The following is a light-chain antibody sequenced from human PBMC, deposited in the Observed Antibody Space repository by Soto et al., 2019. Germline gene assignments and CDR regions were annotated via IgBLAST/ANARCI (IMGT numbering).Light chain of an antibody. CDR2: DVS. CDR3: SSYTSSSTIVV. J-gene: IGLJ2*01. CDR1: SSDVGGYNY. Sequence: QSVLTQPASVSGSPGQSITISCTGTSSDVGGYNYVSWYQQHPGTAPKLMIYDVSNRPSGVSNRFSGSKSGNTASLTISGLQAEDEADYYCSSYTSSSTIVVFGGGTKLTVL. V-gene: IGLV2-14*01.